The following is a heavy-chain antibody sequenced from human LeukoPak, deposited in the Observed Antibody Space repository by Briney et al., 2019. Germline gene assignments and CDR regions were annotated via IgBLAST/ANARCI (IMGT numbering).Heavy chain of an antibody. CDR3: ARDRSLMVRGVRILDYYYYYMDV. D-gene: IGHD3-10*01. CDR1: GFTFRTYW. Sequence: GGSLRLSCAASGFTFRTYWMSWVRQAPGKGLEWVANIKQDGSEKHYVDSVKGRFTIPRDNAKNSLYLQMNSLRVEDTAVYYCARDRSLMVRGVRILDYYYYYMDVWGKGTTVTISS. CDR2: IKQDGSEK. J-gene: IGHJ6*03. V-gene: IGHV3-7*01.